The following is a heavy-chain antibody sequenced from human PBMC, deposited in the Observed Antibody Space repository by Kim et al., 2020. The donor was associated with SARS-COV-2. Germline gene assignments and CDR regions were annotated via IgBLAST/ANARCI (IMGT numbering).Heavy chain of an antibody. CDR3: ALRGAPHSYYYYGMDV. Sequence: GESLKISCKGSGYSFTSYWISWVRQMPGKGLEWMGRIDPSDSYTNYSPSFQGHVTISADKSISTAYLQWSSLKASDTAMYYCALRGAPHSYYYYGMDVWGQGTTVPVSS. CDR1: GYSFTSYW. D-gene: IGHD3-10*01. J-gene: IGHJ6*02. CDR2: IDPSDSYT. V-gene: IGHV5-10-1*01.